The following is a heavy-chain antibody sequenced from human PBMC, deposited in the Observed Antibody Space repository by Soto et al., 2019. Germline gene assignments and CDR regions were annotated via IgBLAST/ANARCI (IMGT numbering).Heavy chain of an antibody. J-gene: IGHJ6*02. CDR2: IYYSGST. D-gene: IGHD3-3*01. CDR1: GGSISNGGYY. Sequence: SETLSLTCTVSGGSISNGGYYCTWIRQHPGKGLEWIGYIYYSGSTYYNPSLKSRVTISVDTSKNQFSLKLTSVTAADTAVYYCARDVTDFWSGHEGMDVWGQGTTVTVSS. V-gene: IGHV4-31*03. CDR3: ARDVTDFWSGHEGMDV.